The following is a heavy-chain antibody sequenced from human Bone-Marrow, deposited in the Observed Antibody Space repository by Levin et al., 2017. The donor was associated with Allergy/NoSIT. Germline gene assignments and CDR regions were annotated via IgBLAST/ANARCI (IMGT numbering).Heavy chain of an antibody. CDR1: GGSFSGYY. D-gene: IGHD6-13*01. CDR3: ARFGSWYAFDY. V-gene: IGHV4-34*01. J-gene: IGHJ4*02. Sequence: PSETLSLTCAVYGGSFSGYYWSWIRQPPGKGLEWIGEINHSGSTNYNPSLKSRVTISVDTSKNQFSLKLSSVTAADTAVYYCARFGSWYAFDYWGQGTLVTVSS. CDR2: INHSGST.